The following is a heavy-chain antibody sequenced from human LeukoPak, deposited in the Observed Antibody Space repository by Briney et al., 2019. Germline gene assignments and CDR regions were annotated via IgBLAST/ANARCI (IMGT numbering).Heavy chain of an antibody. Sequence: AGGSLRLSCAASGFTVSNNYMSWVRQAPGKGLEWVSVIYSGGHTYYADSVKGRFTISRDNSKNTLYLQMNSLRADDTAVYYCARDLGNDQDYWGQGTLVTVSS. CDR2: IYSGGHT. J-gene: IGHJ4*02. CDR3: ARDLGNDQDY. CDR1: GFTVSNNY. D-gene: IGHD2-2*01. V-gene: IGHV3-53*01.